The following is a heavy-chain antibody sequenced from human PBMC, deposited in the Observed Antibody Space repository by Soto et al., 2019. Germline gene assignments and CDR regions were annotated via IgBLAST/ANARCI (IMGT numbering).Heavy chain of an antibody. CDR2: ISGSGGST. CDR3: ARDDHAGYCSGGSCSTCFDQ. D-gene: IGHD2-15*01. CDR1: GFTFSNNA. J-gene: IGHJ4*02. Sequence: EVQLLESGGGLVQPGGSLRLSCAASGFTFSNNAMNWVRQAPGKGLEWVSAISGSGGSTYYADSVKGRFTISRDNSKNTLYLQMNSLRVDDTALYYCARDDHAGYCSGGSCSTCFDQWGQGTLVTVPS. V-gene: IGHV3-23*01.